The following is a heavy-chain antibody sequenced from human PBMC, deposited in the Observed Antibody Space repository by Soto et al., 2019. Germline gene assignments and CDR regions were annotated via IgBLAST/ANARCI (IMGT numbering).Heavy chain of an antibody. D-gene: IGHD3-10*01. CDR3: ARERLRNYYGSGSYYYYYYGMDV. V-gene: IGHV3-74*01. Sequence: GGSLRLSCAASGFTFSSYWMHWVRQAPGKGLVWVSRINSDGSSTSYADSVKGRFTISRDNAKNTLYLQMNSLRAEDTAVYYCARERLRNYYGSGSYYYYYYGMDVWGQGTTVTVSS. CDR1: GFTFSSYW. J-gene: IGHJ6*02. CDR2: INSDGSST.